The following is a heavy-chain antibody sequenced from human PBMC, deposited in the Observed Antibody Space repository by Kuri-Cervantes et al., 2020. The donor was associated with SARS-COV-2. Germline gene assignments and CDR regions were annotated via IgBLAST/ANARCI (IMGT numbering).Heavy chain of an antibody. J-gene: IGHJ3*02. V-gene: IGHV3-30*02. CDR1: GFTFSSYG. CDR2: IRYDGSNK. Sequence: GGSLRLSCAASGFTFSSYGMHWVRQAPGKGLEWVAFIRYDGSNKYYADSVKSRFTISRDNSKNTLYLQMNSLRAEDTAVYYCAKGGPVEREDAFDIWGQGTMVTVSS. D-gene: IGHD4-23*01. CDR3: AKGGPVEREDAFDI.